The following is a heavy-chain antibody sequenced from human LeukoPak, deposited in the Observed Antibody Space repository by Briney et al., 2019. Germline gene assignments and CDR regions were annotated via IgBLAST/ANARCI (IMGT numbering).Heavy chain of an antibody. CDR1: GGSISSYY. Sequence: SETLSLTCTVSGGSISSYYWSWIRQPPGKGLEWIGYIYYSGSTNYNPSLKSRVTISVDTSKNQFSLKLSSVTAADTAVYYCAKGIEGVNPDILNWFDPWGQGTLVTVSS. D-gene: IGHD1-26*01. CDR2: IYYSGST. J-gene: IGHJ5*02. V-gene: IGHV4-59*01. CDR3: AKGIEGVNPDILNWFDP.